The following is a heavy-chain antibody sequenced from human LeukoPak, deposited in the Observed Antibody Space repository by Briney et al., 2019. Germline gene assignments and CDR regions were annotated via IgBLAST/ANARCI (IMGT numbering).Heavy chain of an antibody. CDR3: TTKTGLPKDY. V-gene: IGHV3-15*01. CDR2: IKNNADGGTT. J-gene: IGHJ4*02. CDR1: GFTFNNAW. Sequence: PGGSLRLSCVASGFTFNNAWMTWVRQAPGKGLEWVGRIKNNADGGTTDYAAPVKGRFTISRDDSKNTLYLQMNSLKTEDTAVYYCTTKTGLPKDYRGQGTLVTVSS.